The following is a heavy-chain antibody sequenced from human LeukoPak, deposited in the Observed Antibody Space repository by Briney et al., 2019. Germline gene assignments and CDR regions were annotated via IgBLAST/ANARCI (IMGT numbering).Heavy chain of an antibody. Sequence: GGSLRLSCAASGFSFSNFNMSWIRQAPGKGLEWVSYISSSSTYTNSADSVRGRFTISRDNAKNSLYLQMNSLRVEDTAVYYCARESDSSGYYDYWGQGTLVTVSS. CDR2: ISSSSTYT. V-gene: IGHV3-11*06. CDR3: ARESDSSGYYDY. J-gene: IGHJ4*02. CDR1: GFSFSNFN. D-gene: IGHD3-22*01.